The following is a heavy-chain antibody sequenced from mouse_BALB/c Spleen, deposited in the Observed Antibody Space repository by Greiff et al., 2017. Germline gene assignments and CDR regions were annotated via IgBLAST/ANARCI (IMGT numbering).Heavy chain of an antibody. CDR2: ISNLAYSI. V-gene: IGHV5-15*02. D-gene: IGHD4-1*02. CDR1: GFTFSDYG. CDR3: ARALQLGRTFDY. J-gene: IGHJ2*01. Sequence: DVMLVESGGGLVQPGGSRKLSCAASGFTFSDYGMAWVRQAPGKGPEWVAFISNLAYSIYYADTVTGRFTISRENAKNTLYLEMSSLRSEDTAMYYCARALQLGRTFDYWGQGTTLTVSS.